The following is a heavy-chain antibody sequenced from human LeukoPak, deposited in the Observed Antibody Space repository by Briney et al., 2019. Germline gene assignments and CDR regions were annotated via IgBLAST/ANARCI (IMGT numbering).Heavy chain of an antibody. D-gene: IGHD4-17*01. V-gene: IGHV3-21*01. J-gene: IGHJ5*02. CDR3: ARLSSHYGDYKDDP. Sequence: PGGSLRLSCAAPGFTSTNYNMNWVRQPPGNGLEWISSITSTSSYKFYYDSVKGRFTISRDNAQNSLYLQMNSLRAEDTAVYYCARLSSHYGDYKDDPCGQGTLVTVSS. CDR1: GFTSTNYN. CDR2: ITSTSSYK.